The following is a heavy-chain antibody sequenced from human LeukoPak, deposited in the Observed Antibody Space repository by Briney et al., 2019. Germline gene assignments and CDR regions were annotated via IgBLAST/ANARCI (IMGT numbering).Heavy chain of an antibody. CDR1: GYTFTSYG. CDR2: ISAYNGNT. V-gene: IGHV1-18*01. J-gene: IGHJ5*02. D-gene: IGHD6-19*01. Sequence: GASVKVSCKASGYTFTSYGISWVRQAPGQGLEWMGWISAYNGNTNYAQKLQGRVTMTTDTSTSTAYMELRSLRSDDTAVYYCARAGAALPAEQWLVRRWFDPWGQGTPVTVSS. CDR3: ARAGAALPAEQWLVRRWFDP.